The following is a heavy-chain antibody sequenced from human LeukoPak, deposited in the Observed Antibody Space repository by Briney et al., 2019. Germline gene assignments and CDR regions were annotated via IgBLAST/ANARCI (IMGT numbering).Heavy chain of an antibody. D-gene: IGHD2-2*01. CDR2: IWYDGSNK. J-gene: IGHJ4*02. CDR3: ARGDAYALNY. V-gene: IGHV3-33*01. CDR1: GFTFSSYG. Sequence: GGPLRLSCAASGFTFSSYGMHWVRQAPGKGLEWVAVIWYDGSNKYYADSVKGRFTISRDNAKNTLYLQMSSLRAEDTAVYYCARGDAYALNYWGQGTLVTVSS.